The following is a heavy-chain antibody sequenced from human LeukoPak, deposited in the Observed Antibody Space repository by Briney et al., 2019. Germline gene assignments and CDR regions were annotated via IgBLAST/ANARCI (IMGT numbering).Heavy chain of an antibody. V-gene: IGHV3-30-3*01. CDR3: AKELDKYGGHAFDY. D-gene: IGHD4-17*01. Sequence: PGGSLRLSCAAAGFTFSSYPMHWVRQTPGKGLEWVAILSSDGVNKRYADSVKGRFTISRDNSKNTLYLQMNSLRAEDTAVYYCAKELDKYGGHAFDYWGQGTLVTVSS. CDR1: GFTFSSYP. CDR2: LSSDGVNK. J-gene: IGHJ4*02.